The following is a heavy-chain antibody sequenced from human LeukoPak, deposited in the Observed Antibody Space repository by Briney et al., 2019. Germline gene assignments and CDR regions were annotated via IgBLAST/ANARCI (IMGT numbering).Heavy chain of an antibody. CDR3: ARDAAVAGTHYFDY. Sequence: GASVKVSCKASGYTFPSYVISWVRQAPGQGLEWMGWISAYNGNTNYAQKLQGRVTMTTDTSTSTAYMELRSLRSDDTAVYYCARDAAVAGTHYFDYWGQGTLVTVSS. J-gene: IGHJ4*02. D-gene: IGHD6-19*01. V-gene: IGHV1-18*01. CDR1: GYTFPSYV. CDR2: ISAYNGNT.